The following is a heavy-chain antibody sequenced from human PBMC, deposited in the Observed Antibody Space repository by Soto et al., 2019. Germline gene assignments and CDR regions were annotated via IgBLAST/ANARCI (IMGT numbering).Heavy chain of an antibody. J-gene: IGHJ5*02. Sequence: ASVKVSCKASGGTFSSYAISWVRQAPGQGLEWMGGIIPIFGTANYAQKFQGRVTITRDTSASTAYMELNSLRSEDTAVYYCARRGTTVFPQDWFDPWGPGTLVTVSS. CDR1: GGTFSSYA. CDR3: ARRGTTVFPQDWFDP. CDR2: IIPIFGTA. D-gene: IGHD4-17*01. V-gene: IGHV1-69*05.